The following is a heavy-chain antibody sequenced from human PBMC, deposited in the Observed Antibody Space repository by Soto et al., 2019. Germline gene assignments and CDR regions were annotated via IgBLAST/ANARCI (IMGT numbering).Heavy chain of an antibody. CDR2: IHYSGST. D-gene: IGHD2-8*01. J-gene: IGHJ4*02. CDR1: GDSIGTTHSY. Sequence: ETLSLTCTVSGDSIGTTHSYWAWVRQSPGKGLEWIGNIHYSGSTYYMPSLRSRVTLSVDTSKNQFSLRLTSVTAEDTAVYYCARHEGNGNVWPLDYWGQGILVTVSS. V-gene: IGHV4-39*01. CDR3: ARHEGNGNVWPLDY.